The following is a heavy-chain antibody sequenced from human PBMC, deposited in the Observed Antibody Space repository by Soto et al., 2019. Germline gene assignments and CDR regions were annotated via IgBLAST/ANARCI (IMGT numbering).Heavy chain of an antibody. Sequence: VQLVESGGGLVQPGGSLRLSCAVSGFTFGSSGMHWVRQAPGKGLEWVALIWYDGTNKYYADSVKGRFTISRDNSRNTLYLQMNSLRAEDTALYYCARDRSGRLFDYWGQGTLVTVSS. CDR1: GFTFGSSG. CDR2: IWYDGTNK. J-gene: IGHJ4*02. CDR3: ARDRSGRLFDY. D-gene: IGHD6-19*01. V-gene: IGHV3-33*08.